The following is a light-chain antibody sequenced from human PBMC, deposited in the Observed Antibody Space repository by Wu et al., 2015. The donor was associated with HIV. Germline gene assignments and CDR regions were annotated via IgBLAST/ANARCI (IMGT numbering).Light chain of an antibody. CDR1: QSVSSD. J-gene: IGKJ2*03. CDR2: AAS. CDR3: QQYNNWPQS. Sequence: EIIMTQSPATLYVSPGERVTLSCRASQSVSSDLAWYQHRPGRTPRLLIHAASTRITGIPARFTGSGSGTEFTLTIGSLQSEDFAVYYCQQYNNWPQSFGQGTKVEMK. V-gene: IGKV3-15*01.